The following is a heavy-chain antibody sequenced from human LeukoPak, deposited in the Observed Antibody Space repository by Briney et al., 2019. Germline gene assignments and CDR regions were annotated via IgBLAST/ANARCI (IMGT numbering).Heavy chain of an antibody. CDR2: INHSGST. CDR3: ARGRGRLPFSY. D-gene: IGHD1-26*01. CDR1: GGAFSGYY. Sequence: SETLSLTCAVYGGAFSGYYWSWIRQPPGKGLEWIGEINHSGSTNYNPSLKSRVTISVDTSNHQFSLKLSSVTAADTAVYYCARGRGRLPFSYWGQGTLVTVSS. V-gene: IGHV4-34*01. J-gene: IGHJ4*02.